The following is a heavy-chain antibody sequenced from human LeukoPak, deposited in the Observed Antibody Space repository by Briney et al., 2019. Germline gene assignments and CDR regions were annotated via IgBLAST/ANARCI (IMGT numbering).Heavy chain of an antibody. D-gene: IGHD5/OR15-5a*01. CDR1: GFTFDSHT. J-gene: IGHJ4*02. V-gene: IGHV3-21*01. Sequence: PGGSLRLSRAAPGFTFDSHTVIWVRQAPGKGLQWVASISGSSTSVFYADPVKGRFTISRDNSKNSLFLQMDSLRVEDTATYYCARDLMGHSVYDRGDYWGRGTLVTVSS. CDR2: ISGSSTSV. CDR3: ARDLMGHSVYDRGDY.